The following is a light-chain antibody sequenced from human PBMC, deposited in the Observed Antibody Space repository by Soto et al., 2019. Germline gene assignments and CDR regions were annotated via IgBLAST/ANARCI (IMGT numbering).Light chain of an antibody. Sequence: EIVLTQSPATLSLSPGERATLSCRASQSVSSYLAWYQQKPGQAPRLLIYDASSRATGIPDRFSGSGSATDFTLTISRLEPEDFAVYYCQRYGTSPPLTFGGGTKVDI. J-gene: IGKJ4*01. CDR1: QSVSSY. CDR2: DAS. V-gene: IGKV3-20*01. CDR3: QRYGTSPPLT.